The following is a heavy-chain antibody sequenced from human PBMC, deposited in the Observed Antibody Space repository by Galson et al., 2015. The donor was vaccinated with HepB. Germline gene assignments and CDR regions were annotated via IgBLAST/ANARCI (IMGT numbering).Heavy chain of an antibody. CDR1: GFTFSSYA. Sequence: SLRLSCAASGFTFSSYAMHWVRQAPGKGLEWVAVISYDGSNKYYADSVKGRFTISRDNSKNTLYLQMNSLRAEDTAVYYCAREAATVEYFQHWGQGTLVTVSS. CDR3: AREAATVEYFQH. D-gene: IGHD4-17*01. CDR2: ISYDGSNK. J-gene: IGHJ1*01. V-gene: IGHV3-30-3*01.